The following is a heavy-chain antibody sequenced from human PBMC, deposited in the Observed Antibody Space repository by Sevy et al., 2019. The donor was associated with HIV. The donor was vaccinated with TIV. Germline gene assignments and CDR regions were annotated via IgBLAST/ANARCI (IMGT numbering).Heavy chain of an antibody. CDR3: AREGHSSGRAGIFNI. CDR1: EFIFRASV. Sequence: EGSLRLSCVVSEFIFRASVMHWVRQAPGKELEWVALNTFDGTTNFNGDSMKGRFTVSRDNSKNTLYLQMNSLRDDDTALYYCAREGHSSGRAGIFNIWGPGTMVTVSS. D-gene: IGHD3-22*01. CDR2: NTFDGTTN. J-gene: IGHJ3*02. V-gene: IGHV3-30*04.